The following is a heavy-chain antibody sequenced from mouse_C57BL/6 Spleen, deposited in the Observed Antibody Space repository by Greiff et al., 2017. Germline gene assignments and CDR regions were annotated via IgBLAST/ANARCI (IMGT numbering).Heavy chain of an antibody. V-gene: IGHV1-19*01. Sequence: DVKLQESGPVLVKPGASVKMSCKASGYTFTDYYMNWVKQSHGKSLEWIGVINPYNGGTSYNQKFKGKATLTVDKSSSTAYMELNSLTSEDSAVYYCAREEDDLYYAMDYWGQGTSVTVSS. J-gene: IGHJ4*01. CDR1: GYTFTDYY. CDR2: INPYNGGT. CDR3: AREEDDLYYAMDY.